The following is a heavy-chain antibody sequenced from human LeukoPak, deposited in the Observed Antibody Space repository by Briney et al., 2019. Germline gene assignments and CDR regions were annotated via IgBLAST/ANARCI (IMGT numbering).Heavy chain of an antibody. D-gene: IGHD3-10*01. CDR3: ARDPVSIGSRMNSDY. CDR1: GFAFSSYA. J-gene: IGHJ4*02. V-gene: IGHV3-30-3*01. Sequence: GGSLRLSCAASGFAFSSYAMHWVRQAPGKGLEWVALISNDGNNKYHADSVKGRFTISRDNSKKSLYLQMDSLRPEDTALYYCARDPVSIGSRMNSDYWGQGTLVTVSS. CDR2: ISNDGNNK.